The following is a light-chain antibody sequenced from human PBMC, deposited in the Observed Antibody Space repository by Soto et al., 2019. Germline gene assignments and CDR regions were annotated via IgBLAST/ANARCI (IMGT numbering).Light chain of an antibody. Sequence: IQLTQSPSSLSASVGDRVTITCRASQGISSYLAWYQQKPGKAPKLLIYAASTLQSGVPSRLSGSGSGTDFTLTISSLQPEDFATCYCQQLNSYPLTFGGGTKVEIK. CDR3: QQLNSYPLT. V-gene: IGKV1-9*01. CDR2: AAS. CDR1: QGISSY. J-gene: IGKJ4*01.